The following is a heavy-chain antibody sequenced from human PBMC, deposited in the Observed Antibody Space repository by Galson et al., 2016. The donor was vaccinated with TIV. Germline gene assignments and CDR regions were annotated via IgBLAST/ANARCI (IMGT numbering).Heavy chain of an antibody. CDR1: GYTFTRYS. Sequence: SVKVSCKASGYTFTRYSISWVRQAPGQGLEWMGWISVYKGVTNSIQKVQGRVTMTIDTSTGTAYMELRSLRSDDTAVYYCARQFDCTSTTCRDAFDIWGQGTMVTVSS. CDR3: ARQFDCTSTTCRDAFDI. CDR2: ISVYKGVT. D-gene: IGHD2-2*01. J-gene: IGHJ3*02. V-gene: IGHV1-18*01.